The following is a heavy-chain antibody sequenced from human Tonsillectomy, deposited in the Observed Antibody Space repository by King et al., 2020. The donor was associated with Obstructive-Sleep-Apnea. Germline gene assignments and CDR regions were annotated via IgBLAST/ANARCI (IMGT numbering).Heavy chain of an antibody. CDR2: ISCSSSYI. D-gene: IGHD3-3*01. V-gene: IGHV3-21*01. CDR1: GFTFSHYA. Sequence: VQLVESGGGLVKPGGSLRLSCAASGFTFSHYAMHWVRQVPGKGLEWGSSISCSSSYIYDSDSVEGRFTISRDNAKNSLYLQMNSLRAEDTAVYYLPRPPNDDLWSGSLFYFHSWGQGTLVTVSS. CDR3: PRPPNDDLWSGSLFYFHS. J-gene: IGHJ4*02.